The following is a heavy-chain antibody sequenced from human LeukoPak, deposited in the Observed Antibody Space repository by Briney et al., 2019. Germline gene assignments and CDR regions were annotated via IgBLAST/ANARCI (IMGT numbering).Heavy chain of an antibody. CDR2: IIPIFGTA. D-gene: IGHD4-17*01. CDR1: GYTFTSYG. Sequence: SVKVSFKASGYTFTSYGINWVRQATGQGLEWMGGIIPIFGTANYAQKFQGRVTITADESTSTAYMELSSLRSEDTAVYYCARRYGDYGGEFDYWGQGTLVTVSS. J-gene: IGHJ4*02. CDR3: ARRYGDYGGEFDY. V-gene: IGHV1-69*13.